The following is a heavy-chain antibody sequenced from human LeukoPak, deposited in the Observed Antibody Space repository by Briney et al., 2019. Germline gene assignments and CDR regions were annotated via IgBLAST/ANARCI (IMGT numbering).Heavy chain of an antibody. D-gene: IGHD6-13*01. CDR3: ARQIASAGTAGFDF. CDR2: MLDTVTT. V-gene: IGHV4-59*11. J-gene: IGHJ4*02. Sequence: SETLSLTCAVSGASMNTHYWSWIRQPPGKGLEWIGYMLDTVTTKDNPSLKSRFTLSADTSKNQFSLRLRSVTAADTAVYYCARQIASAGTAGFDFWGQGALVTVSS. CDR1: GASMNTHY.